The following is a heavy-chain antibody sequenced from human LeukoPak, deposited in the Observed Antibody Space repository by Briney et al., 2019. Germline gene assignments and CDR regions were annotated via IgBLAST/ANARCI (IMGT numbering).Heavy chain of an antibody. CDR3: AGRDY. Sequence: SETLSLTCTVSGGSISGYYWSWIRQPAGRGLEWIGRIYTSGSTNYNPSLKSRVTISVDKSKNQLSLKLSSVTAADSAVYYCAGRDYWGQGILVTVSS. CDR1: GGSISGYY. CDR2: IYTSGST. J-gene: IGHJ4*02. V-gene: IGHV4-4*07.